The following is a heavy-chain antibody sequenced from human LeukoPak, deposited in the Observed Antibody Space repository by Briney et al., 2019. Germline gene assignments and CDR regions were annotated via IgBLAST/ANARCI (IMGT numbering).Heavy chain of an antibody. J-gene: IGHJ4*02. V-gene: IGHV3-23*01. CDR3: AKGAYYHGSGRYFDY. Sequence: GGSLRLSCAAPGLTIMSYAGNWVRQAPGKGLEWVSAISGSGGATYYADSVKGRFTMSRDNSKNTLYLQMNRLRAEHTAVYYCAKGAYYHGSGRYFDYWGQGTLVTVSS. CDR2: ISGSGGAT. CDR1: GLTIMSYA. D-gene: IGHD3-10*01.